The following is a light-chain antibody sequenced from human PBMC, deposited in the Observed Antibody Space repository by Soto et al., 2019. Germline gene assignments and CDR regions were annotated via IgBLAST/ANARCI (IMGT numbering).Light chain of an antibody. CDR3: QQYGSSPRT. V-gene: IGKV3-20*01. CDR1: QSVSSNS. CDR2: GAS. Sequence: EIVLTQSPGTLSLSPGDRATLSCRASQSVSSNSLAWYQQKSGQAPRLLIYGASIRATGIPDRFSGSGSGADFALTISRLEPEDLAVYYCQQYGSSPRTFGQGTKVE. J-gene: IGKJ1*01.